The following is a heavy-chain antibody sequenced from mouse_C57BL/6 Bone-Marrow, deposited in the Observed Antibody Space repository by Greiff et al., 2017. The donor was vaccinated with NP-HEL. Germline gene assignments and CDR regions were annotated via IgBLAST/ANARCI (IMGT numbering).Heavy chain of an antibody. Sequence: EVKLVESGGDLVKPGGSLKLSCAASGFTFSSYGMSLVRQTPDKRLEWVATISSGGSYTYYPDSVKGRFPISRDNAKNTLYLQMSSLKSEDTAMYYCARHPGIYYYGSSHYFDYWGQGTTLTVSS. J-gene: IGHJ2*01. V-gene: IGHV5-6*01. CDR3: ARHPGIYYYGSSHYFDY. CDR2: ISSGGSYT. D-gene: IGHD1-1*01. CDR1: GFTFSSYG.